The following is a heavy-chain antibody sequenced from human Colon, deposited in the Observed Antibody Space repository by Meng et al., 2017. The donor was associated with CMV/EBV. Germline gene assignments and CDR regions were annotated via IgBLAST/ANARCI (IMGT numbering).Heavy chain of an antibody. CDR3: TRLKSGGYSDS. Sequence: SGFPFSDHYMDWVRQAPGKGLEWIGRSGNKFTSFSTDYAASVQGRFTISRDDSRNSLYLQMNSLKIEDTAVYYCTRLKSGGYSDSWGQGILVTVSS. CDR1: GFPFSDHY. J-gene: IGHJ4*02. V-gene: IGHV3-72*01. CDR2: SGNKFTSFST. D-gene: IGHD3-10*01.